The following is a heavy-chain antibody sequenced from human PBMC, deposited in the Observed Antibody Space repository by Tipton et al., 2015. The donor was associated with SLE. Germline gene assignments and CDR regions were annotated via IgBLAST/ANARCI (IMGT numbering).Heavy chain of an antibody. CDR2: ISADSGNT. D-gene: IGHD2-2*01. CDR3: ARAISQEYSTIWSDY. Sequence: QLVQSGAEVKKPGASVQVSCKASGYTFTSYGFTWVRQATGQGLEWMGWISADSGNTNYAQKFQGRATMTTDKITRTAYMDLRSLTSDDTAIYYCARAISQEYSTIWSDYWGQGTLVSVSS. J-gene: IGHJ4*02. V-gene: IGHV1-18*01. CDR1: GYTFTSYG.